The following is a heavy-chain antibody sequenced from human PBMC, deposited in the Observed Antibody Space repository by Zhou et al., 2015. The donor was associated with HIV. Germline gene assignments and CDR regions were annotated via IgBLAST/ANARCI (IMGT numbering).Heavy chain of an antibody. Sequence: QVQLVQSGAEVKKPGSSVKVSCKASGGTFSRYTINWVRQAPGQGLEWMGGIIGIFGAPNYAQKFQGRVTITADESTSTAYMELSSLRSEDTAVYYCARGRVWSSSWYMCEYWGQGTLVTVSS. CDR3: ARGRVWSSSWYMCEY. CDR1: GGTFSRYT. CDR2: IIGIFGAP. J-gene: IGHJ4*02. V-gene: IGHV1-69*01. D-gene: IGHD6-13*01.